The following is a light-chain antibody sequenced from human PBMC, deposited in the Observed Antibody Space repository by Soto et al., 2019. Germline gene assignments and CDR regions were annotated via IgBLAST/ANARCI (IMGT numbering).Light chain of an antibody. V-gene: IGKV1-5*03. Sequence: DIQMTQSPSTLSASVRDRVTITCRASQSISSWLAWYQQKPGKAPNLLIYTASTLESGVPSRFSGSGSGTEFTLTISSLQPDDFATYYCQQYKTYPFTFGPGTKVDV. CDR1: QSISSW. CDR3: QQYKTYPFT. CDR2: TAS. J-gene: IGKJ3*01.